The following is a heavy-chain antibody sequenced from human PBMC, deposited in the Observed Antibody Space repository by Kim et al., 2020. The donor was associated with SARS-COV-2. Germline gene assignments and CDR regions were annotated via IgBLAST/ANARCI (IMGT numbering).Heavy chain of an antibody. CDR2: TNPKNGDT. D-gene: IGHD3-3*01. CDR3: AKENDFWSN. V-gene: IGHV1-2*02. J-gene: IGHJ4*02. Sequence: ASVKVSCKASGYTFTDYYIHWLRQAPGQGLEWMGWTNPKNGDTYYAEKFKGRITMTRDTSISTAYMELNRLTPDDTAVYYCAKENDFWSNWGQGTLVTVSS. CDR1: GYTFTDYY.